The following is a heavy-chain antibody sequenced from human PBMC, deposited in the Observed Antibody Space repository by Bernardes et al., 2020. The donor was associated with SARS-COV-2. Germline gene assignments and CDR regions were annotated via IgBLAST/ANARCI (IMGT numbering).Heavy chain of an antibody. CDR1: GYTLTELS. Sequence: ASVEVSCKVSGYTLTELSMHWVRQAPGKGLEWMGGFDPEDGEKIYAQKFQGRVTMTEDTSTDTAYMELSSLRSEDTAVYYCATSFGSGSYPSWGQGTLVTVSS. CDR2: FDPEDGEK. J-gene: IGHJ5*02. V-gene: IGHV1-24*01. D-gene: IGHD3-10*01. CDR3: ATSFGSGSYPS.